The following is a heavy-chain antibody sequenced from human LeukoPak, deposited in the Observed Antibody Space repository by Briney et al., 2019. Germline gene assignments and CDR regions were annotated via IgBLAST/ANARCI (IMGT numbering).Heavy chain of an antibody. Sequence: PGGSLRLSCAASGFTFSSYEMNWVRQAPGKGLEWVSSISTSSSYIYYADSVKGRFTVSRDNAKNSLYLQMNSLRAEDTAVYYCARAGWNSEPSDYWGQGTLVTVSS. V-gene: IGHV3-21*01. CDR2: ISTSSSYI. J-gene: IGHJ4*02. CDR1: GFTFSSYE. D-gene: IGHD1-7*01. CDR3: ARAGWNSEPSDY.